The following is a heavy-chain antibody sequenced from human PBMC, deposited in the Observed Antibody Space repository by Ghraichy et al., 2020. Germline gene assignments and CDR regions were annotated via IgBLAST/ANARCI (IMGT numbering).Heavy chain of an antibody. J-gene: IGHJ2*01. Sequence: SLRLSCAVSEFTFDGYPMTWVRQAPGKGLEWVSAILPSGDTTYYADSVKGRFTISRDNSKNTLYLEMNSLRAEDTAVYYCVRDSSGFNWYFDLWGRGTLVTVSS. V-gene: IGHV3-23*01. CDR2: ILPSGDTT. D-gene: IGHD6-19*01. CDR1: EFTFDGYP. CDR3: VRDSSGFNWYFDL.